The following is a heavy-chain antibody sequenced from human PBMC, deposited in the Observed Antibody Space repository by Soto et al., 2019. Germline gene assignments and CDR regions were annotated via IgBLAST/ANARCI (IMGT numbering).Heavy chain of an antibody. Sequence: PSETLSLTCAVYGESFSGYYWSWIRQPPGKGLEWIGYIYYSGSTNYNPSLKSRVTISVDTSKNQFSLKLSSVTAADTAVYYCARTVDTAMVVRERHNWFDPWGQGTLVTVSS. CDR3: ARTVDTAMVVRERHNWFDP. CDR2: IYYSGST. V-gene: IGHV4-59*01. D-gene: IGHD5-18*01. J-gene: IGHJ5*02. CDR1: GESFSGYY.